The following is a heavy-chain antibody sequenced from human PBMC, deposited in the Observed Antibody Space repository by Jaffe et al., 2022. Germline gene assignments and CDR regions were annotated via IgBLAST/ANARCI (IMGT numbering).Heavy chain of an antibody. CDR1: GFTFSSYG. CDR2: ISYDGSNK. CDR3: AKGIADFWSGSNDY. V-gene: IGHV3-30*18. Sequence: QVQLVESGGGVVQPGRSLRLSCAASGFTFSSYGMHWVRQAPGKGLEWVAVISYDGSNKYYADSVKGRFTISRDNSKNTLYLQMNSLRAEDTAVYYCAKGIADFWSGSNDYWGQGTLVTVSS. D-gene: IGHD3-3*01. J-gene: IGHJ4*02.